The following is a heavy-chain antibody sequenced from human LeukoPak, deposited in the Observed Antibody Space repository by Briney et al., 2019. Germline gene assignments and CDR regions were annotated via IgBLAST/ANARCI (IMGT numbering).Heavy chain of an antibody. Sequence: SSETLSLTCAVSGGSISSSNWWSWVRQPPGKGLEWIGEIYHSGSTNYNPSLKSRVTISVDKSKNQFSLKLSSVTAADTAVYYCARDKYYYGSGSYLFDYWGQGTLVTVSS. CDR2: IYHSGST. CDR1: GGSISSSNW. CDR3: ARDKYYYGSGSYLFDY. V-gene: IGHV4-4*02. D-gene: IGHD3-10*01. J-gene: IGHJ4*02.